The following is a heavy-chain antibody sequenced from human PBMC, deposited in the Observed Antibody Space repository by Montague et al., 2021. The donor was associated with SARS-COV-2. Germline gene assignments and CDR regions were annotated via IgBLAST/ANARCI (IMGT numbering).Heavy chain of an antibody. J-gene: IGHJ5*02. CDR1: GFTFSSYA. D-gene: IGHD6-13*01. CDR2: ISYDGSNK. Sequence: SLRLSCAASGFTFSSYAMHWVRQAPGKGLEWVAVISYDGSNKYYADSVKGRFTISRDNSKNTLYLQVNSLRAEDTAVYYCKAAGATNGWFDPWGQGTLVTVSS. V-gene: IGHV3-30*04. CDR3: KAAGATNGWFDP.